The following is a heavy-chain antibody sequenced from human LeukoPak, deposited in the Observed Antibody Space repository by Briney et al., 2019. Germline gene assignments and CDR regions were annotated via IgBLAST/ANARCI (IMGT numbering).Heavy chain of an antibody. CDR1: GFTASSYW. D-gene: IGHD5-24*01. CDR2: IKEDGSEK. V-gene: IGHV3-7*01. Sequence: PGGSLRLSCAAPGFTASSYWMSWVRQAPGKGLEWVANIKEDGSEKHYVDSVKGRFTISRDNAKNSLYLQMNSLRAEDTAVYYCARRRRDGSWFDPWGQGTLVTV. J-gene: IGHJ5*02. CDR3: ARRRRDGSWFDP.